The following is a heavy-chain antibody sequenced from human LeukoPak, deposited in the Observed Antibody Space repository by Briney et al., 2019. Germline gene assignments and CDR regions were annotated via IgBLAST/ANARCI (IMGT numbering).Heavy chain of an antibody. CDR1: GYSFTSYW. CDR2: IYPGDSDA. Sequence: GESLKISCKGSGYSFTSYWIGWVRQMPGKGLEWMGIIYPGDSDARYSPSFQGQVTISADKSISTAYLQWSSLKASDTAMYYCARLDYYDSSGYYYASPNEYFQHWGQGTLVTVSS. D-gene: IGHD3-22*01. J-gene: IGHJ1*01. CDR3: ARLDYYDSSGYYYASPNEYFQH. V-gene: IGHV5-51*01.